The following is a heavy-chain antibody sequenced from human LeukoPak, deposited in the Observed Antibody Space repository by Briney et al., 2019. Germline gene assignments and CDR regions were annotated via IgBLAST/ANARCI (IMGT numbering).Heavy chain of an antibody. Sequence: ASVKVSCKASGYTFTGYYMHWVRQAPGQGLEWMGWINPNSGGTNYAQKFQGRVTMTRDTSISTAYMELSSLRSEDTAVYYCARGRYYDSSGLTSPWGQGTLVTVSS. CDR3: ARGRYYDSSGLTSP. CDR1: GYTFTGYY. D-gene: IGHD3-22*01. V-gene: IGHV1-2*02. J-gene: IGHJ5*02. CDR2: INPNSGGT.